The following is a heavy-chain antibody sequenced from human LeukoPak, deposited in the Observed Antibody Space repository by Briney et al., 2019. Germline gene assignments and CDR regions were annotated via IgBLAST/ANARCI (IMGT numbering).Heavy chain of an antibody. CDR1: GVSISSYY. D-gene: IGHD5-18*01. CDR2: IYSSGST. J-gene: IGHJ4*02. V-gene: IGHV4-4*07. Sequence: SETLSLTCTVSGVSISSYYWSWIRQPAGKGLEWIGRIYSSGSTNDNPSLKSRVTISLDKSRNQFSLKLSSVTAADTAVYYCARAPQYRGYSYGRGRVFDYWGQGTLVTVSS. CDR3: ARAPQYRGYSYGRGRVFDY.